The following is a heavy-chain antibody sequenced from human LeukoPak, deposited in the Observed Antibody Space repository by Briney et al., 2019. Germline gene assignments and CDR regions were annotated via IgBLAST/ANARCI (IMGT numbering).Heavy chain of an antibody. CDR3: ARDVSYSSGWGGDY. V-gene: IGHV3-74*01. D-gene: IGHD6-19*01. Sequence: GGSLRLSCAASGFTFSTNYMSWVRQAPGKGLVWVSLINSDGSSTSYADSVKGRFTISRDNAKNTLYLQMNSLRAEDTAVYYCARDVSYSSGWGGDYWGQGTLVTVSS. CDR2: INSDGSST. CDR1: GFTFSTNY. J-gene: IGHJ4*02.